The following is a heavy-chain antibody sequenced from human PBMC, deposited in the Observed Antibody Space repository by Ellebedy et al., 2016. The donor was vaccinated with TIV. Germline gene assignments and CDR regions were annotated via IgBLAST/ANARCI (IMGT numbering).Heavy chain of an antibody. CDR2: IYYSGTT. J-gene: IGHJ6*02. D-gene: IGHD2-15*01. CDR3: ARLKATRDQYCSGGSCYRYYYYYYGMDV. CDR1: GDSISSSNSYY. V-gene: IGHV4-39*01. Sequence: SETLSLTCTVSGDSISSSNSYYWGWIRQPPGKGLEWIGSIYYSGTTYHNPSLKSRVTISVDTSKNQFSLKLSSVTAADTAVYYCARLKATRDQYCSGGSCYRYYYYYYGMDVWGQGTTVSVAS.